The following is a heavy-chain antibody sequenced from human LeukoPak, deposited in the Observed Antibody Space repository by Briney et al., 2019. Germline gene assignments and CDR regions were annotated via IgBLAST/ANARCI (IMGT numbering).Heavy chain of an antibody. CDR1: GFTFNSYW. Sequence: GGSLRLSCAASGFTFNSYWMNWVRQAPGKGLEWVANIKRDGSEKYYVDSVKGRFTISRDNAKNSLDLQMNSLRVEDTAVYYCARGRAVDVWGQGTMVTVSS. CDR2: IKRDGSEK. D-gene: IGHD3-10*01. CDR3: ARGRAVDV. J-gene: IGHJ3*01. V-gene: IGHV3-7*03.